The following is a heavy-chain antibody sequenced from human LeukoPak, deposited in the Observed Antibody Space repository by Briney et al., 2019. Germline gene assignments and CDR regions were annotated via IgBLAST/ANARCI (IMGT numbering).Heavy chain of an antibody. CDR1: GYTFTGNY. CDR3: ARESIVGATTVAY. D-gene: IGHD1-26*01. Sequence: ASVKVSCKASGYTFTGNYLHWVRQAPGQGLEWMGWINPNRGGTKYAQNFQGRVTMARDTSISTAYMELSRLTSDDTAVYYCARESIVGATTVAYWGQGTLVTVSS. V-gene: IGHV1-2*02. CDR2: INPNRGGT. J-gene: IGHJ4*02.